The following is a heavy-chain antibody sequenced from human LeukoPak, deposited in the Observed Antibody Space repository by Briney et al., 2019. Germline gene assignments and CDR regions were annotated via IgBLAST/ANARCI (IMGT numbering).Heavy chain of an antibody. CDR1: GFTFTNYV. CDR3: ATYRQVLLPFES. CDR2: IFPSGGEI. J-gene: IGHJ4*02. D-gene: IGHD2-8*02. V-gene: IGHV3-23*01. Sequence: PGGSLRLSCAASGFTFTNYVMSWVRQPPGKGLEWVSSIFPSGGEIHYADSVRGRFTISRDNSKSTLSLQMNSLRAEDTAIYYCATYRQVLLPFESWGQGTLVTVSS.